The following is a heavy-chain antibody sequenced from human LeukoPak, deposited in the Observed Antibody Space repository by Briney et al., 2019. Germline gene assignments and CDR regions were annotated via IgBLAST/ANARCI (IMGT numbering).Heavy chain of an antibody. CDR1: GFTFSSYA. D-gene: IGHD6-13*01. CDR3: AKPKYSSSWYYFDY. Sequence: PGGSLRLSCPASGFTFSSYAMSWVRQAPGKGLEWVSVVSGSGGRSYYADSVRGRFTISRDNSKNTLYLQMNSLGAEDTAVYYCAKPKYSSSWYYFDYWGQGTLVTVSS. CDR2: VSGSGGRS. V-gene: IGHV3-23*01. J-gene: IGHJ4*02.